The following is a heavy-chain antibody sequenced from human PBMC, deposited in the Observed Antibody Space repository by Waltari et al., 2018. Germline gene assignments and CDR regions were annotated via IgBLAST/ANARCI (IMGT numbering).Heavy chain of an antibody. CDR3: TTGPNYYDSSGYYYYYYYMDV. V-gene: IGHV3-15*01. D-gene: IGHD3-22*01. CDR2: IKSKTDGGTT. J-gene: IGHJ6*03. CDR1: GFTFSNAW. Sequence: EVQLVESGGGLVKPGGSLRLSCAASGFTFSNAWMSWVRQAPGKGLEWVGRIKSKTDGGTTDYAAPVKGRFTISRDDSKNTLYLQMNSLKTEDTAVYYCTTGPNYYDSSGYYYYYYYMDVWGKGTTVTVSS.